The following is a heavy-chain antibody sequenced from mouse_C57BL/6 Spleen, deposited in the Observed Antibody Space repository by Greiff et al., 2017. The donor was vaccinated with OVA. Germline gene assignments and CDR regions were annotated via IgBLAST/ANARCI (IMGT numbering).Heavy chain of an antibody. D-gene: IGHD2-10*01. J-gene: IGHJ4*01. CDR1: GFTFSDYY. CDR3: ARDLPMDY. V-gene: IGHV5-16*01. Sequence: EVKVVESEGGLVQPGSSMKLSCTASGFTFSDYYMAWVRQVPEKGLEWVANINYDGSSTYYLDSLKSRFIISRDNAKNILYLQMSSLKSEDTATYYCARDLPMDYWGQGTSVTVSS. CDR2: INYDGSST.